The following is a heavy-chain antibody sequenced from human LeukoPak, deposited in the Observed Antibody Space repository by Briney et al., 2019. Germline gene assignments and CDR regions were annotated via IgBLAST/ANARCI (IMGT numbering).Heavy chain of an antibody. V-gene: IGHV3-33*01. CDR1: GLTFRNYG. D-gene: IGHD1-26*01. J-gene: IGHJ6*03. Sequence: GGSLRLSCAASGLTFRNYGFHWVRQAPGKGLEWVTIIWYDGSNEYYADSVRGRFAFSRDNSKNTLYLQMNNLRVEDTAVYFCATRRGSYYMDVWGKGTTVTVSS. CDR3: ATRRGSYYMDV. CDR2: IWYDGSNE.